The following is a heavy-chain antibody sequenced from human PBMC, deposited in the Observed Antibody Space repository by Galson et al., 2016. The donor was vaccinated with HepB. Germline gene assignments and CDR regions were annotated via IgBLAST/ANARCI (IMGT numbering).Heavy chain of an antibody. J-gene: IGHJ4*02. V-gene: IGHV4-61*01. CDR2: IYYSGSA. CDR3: ARRRVSSGWASYFDH. Sequence: SETLSLTCTVSGGSISSESHYWSWIRQPPGKGLEWIGHIYYSGSAYYDPSLKTRVTILVDTSKNQFSLKLTSVTAADTAVYYCARRRVSSGWASYFDHWGQGTLVTVSS. D-gene: IGHD6-19*01. CDR1: GGSISSESHY.